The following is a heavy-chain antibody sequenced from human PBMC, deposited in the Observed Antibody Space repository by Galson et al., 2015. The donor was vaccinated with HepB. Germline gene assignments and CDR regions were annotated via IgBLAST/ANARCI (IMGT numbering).Heavy chain of an antibody. CDR3: VRVFFGSERYSAYWYFDL. Sequence: SLRLSCAASGFTFSAYTMNWVRRAPGKGLESIAYISTNGATIYYADSVKGRFTVSRDNARNSLYLQMNSLRDQDTAVYSCVRVFFGSERYSAYWYFDLWGRGTLVTVS. J-gene: IGHJ2*01. CDR1: GFTFSAYT. V-gene: IGHV3-48*02. CDR2: ISTNGATI. D-gene: IGHD3-10*01.